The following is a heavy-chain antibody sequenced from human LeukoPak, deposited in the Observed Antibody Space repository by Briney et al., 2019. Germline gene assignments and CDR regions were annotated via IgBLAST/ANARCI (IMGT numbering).Heavy chain of an antibody. V-gene: IGHV4-61*01. CDR2: IYHSGST. CDR1: GDSVSSNNYQ. J-gene: IGHJ4*02. Sequence: PSETLSLTCTVSGDSVSSNNYQWNWIRPPPGKGLEWIGDIYHSGSTNYNPSLKSRVTISVDTSKNQFSLKLSSVTAADTAVYYCARRLVGQTFDYWGQGTLVTVSS. D-gene: IGHD3-10*01. CDR3: ARRLVGQTFDY.